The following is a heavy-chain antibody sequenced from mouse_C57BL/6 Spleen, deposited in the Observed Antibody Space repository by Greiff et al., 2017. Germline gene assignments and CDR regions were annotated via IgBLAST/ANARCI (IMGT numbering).Heavy chain of an antibody. CDR2: IHPSDSDT. D-gene: IGHD2-4*01. Sequence: QVQLKQPGAELVKPGASVKVSCKASGYTFTSYWMHWVKQRPGQGLEWIGRIHPSDSDTNYNQKFKGKATLTVDKSSSTAYMQLSSLTSEDSAVYYCAIRGLRRDWYFDVWGTGTTVTVSS. CDR3: AIRGLRRDWYFDV. V-gene: IGHV1-74*01. J-gene: IGHJ1*03. CDR1: GYTFTSYW.